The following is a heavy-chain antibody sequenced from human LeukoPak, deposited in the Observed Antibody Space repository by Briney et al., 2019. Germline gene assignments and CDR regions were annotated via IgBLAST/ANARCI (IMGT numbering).Heavy chain of an antibody. CDR1: GFTFSTYT. J-gene: IGHJ4*02. CDR3: ARGYQRPDY. CDR2: ISSSSNNI. Sequence: PGGSLRLSCAASGFTFSTYTMNWVRQAPGKGLEWVSSISSSSNNINHADSVKGRFTISRDNAMNSVHLQMNSLRVEDTAVYYCARGYQRPDYWGQGTLITVSS. V-gene: IGHV3-21*01. D-gene: IGHD2-2*01.